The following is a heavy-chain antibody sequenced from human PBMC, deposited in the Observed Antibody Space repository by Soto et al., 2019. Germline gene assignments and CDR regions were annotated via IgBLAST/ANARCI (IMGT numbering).Heavy chain of an antibody. V-gene: IGHV3-30*03. D-gene: IGHD2-15*01. CDR1: GFTFSTYA. Sequence: QVQLVESGGGVVQPGESLRLSCAVSGFTFSTYAMHWVRQTPGKRLEWVAAISSDGTYKNHVDSVKNRLTISRDNSKNTLYLQMNILRPEDTAVYYCARQGGSVGVWYVDFWGQGSLVSVSS. CDR2: ISSDGTYK. J-gene: IGHJ4*02. CDR3: ARQGGSVGVWYVDF.